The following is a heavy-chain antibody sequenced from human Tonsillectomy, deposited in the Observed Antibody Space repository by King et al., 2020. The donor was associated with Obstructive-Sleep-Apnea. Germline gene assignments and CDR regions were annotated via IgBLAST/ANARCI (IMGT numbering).Heavy chain of an antibody. V-gene: IGHV3-9*01. D-gene: IGHD6-13*01. Sequence: EVQLVESGGGLVQPGRSLRLSCAASGFTFEDYAMHWVRQAPGKGLEWVSGISWNGGSITYADSVKGRFTITRDNAKNSLYLQMNGLRPEDSALYYCPSDLATAGPRAFEYWGQGTLVTVSS. J-gene: IGHJ4*02. CDR3: PSDLATAGPRAFEY. CDR1: GFTFEDYA. CDR2: ISWNGGSI.